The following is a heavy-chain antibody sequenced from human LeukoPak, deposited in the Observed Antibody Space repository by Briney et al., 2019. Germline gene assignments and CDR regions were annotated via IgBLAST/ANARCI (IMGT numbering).Heavy chain of an antibody. V-gene: IGHV3-53*01. CDR3: ARDGIAAAGFFDY. D-gene: IGHD6-13*01. CDR1: GFTVSSNY. Sequence: GGSLRLSCAASGFTVSSNYMSWARQAPGKGLEWVSLIYSGGSTYYADSVQGRFTISRDNSKNTLYLQMNSLRAEDTAVYYCARDGIAAAGFFDYWGQGTLVTVSS. J-gene: IGHJ4*02. CDR2: IYSGGST.